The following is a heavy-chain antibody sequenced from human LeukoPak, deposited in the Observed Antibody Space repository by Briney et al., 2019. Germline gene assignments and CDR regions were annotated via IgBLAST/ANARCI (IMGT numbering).Heavy chain of an antibody. CDR3: ARVSFEEQWLGYYYYYGMDV. D-gene: IGHD6-19*01. CDR1: GFTFYDYG. V-gene: IGHV3-20*01. J-gene: IGHJ6*02. CDR2: INWNGGST. Sequence: PGGSLRLSCAASGFTFYDYGMSWVRQAPGKGLEWVSGINWNGGSTGYADSVKGRFTISRDNAKNSLYLQMNSLRAEDTALYHCARVSFEEQWLGYYYYYGMDVWGQGTTVTVSS.